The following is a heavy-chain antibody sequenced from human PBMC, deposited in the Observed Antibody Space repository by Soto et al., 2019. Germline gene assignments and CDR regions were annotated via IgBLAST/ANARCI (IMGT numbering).Heavy chain of an antibody. CDR3: ARDRGYSNSGYDFDY. J-gene: IGHJ4*02. CDR2: IKQDESEK. D-gene: IGHD6-13*01. Sequence: PGGSLRLSCAASGFPFSSYWMSWVRQSPGKGLEWVANIKQDESEKYYVDSVKGRFTISRDNAKNSLYLQMNSLRAEDTAVYYCARDRGYSNSGYDFDYWGQGTLVTVSS. V-gene: IGHV3-7*01. CDR1: GFPFSSYW.